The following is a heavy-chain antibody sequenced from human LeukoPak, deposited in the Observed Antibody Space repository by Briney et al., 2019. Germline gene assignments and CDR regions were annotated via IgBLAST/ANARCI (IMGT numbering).Heavy chain of an antibody. D-gene: IGHD1-26*01. J-gene: IGHJ3*02. V-gene: IGHV1-18*01. CDR3: VRSRSYYAAFDI. Sequence: ASVKVSCKASGYTFISYGISWVRQAPGQGLEWMGWISAYNGNTNYAQKLQGRVTMTTDTSTSTAYMELRSLRSDDTAVYYCVRSRSYYAAFDIWGQGTMVTVSS. CDR1: GYTFISYG. CDR2: ISAYNGNT.